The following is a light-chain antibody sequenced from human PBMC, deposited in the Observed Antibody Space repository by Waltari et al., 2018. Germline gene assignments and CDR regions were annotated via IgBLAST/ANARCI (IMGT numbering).Light chain of an antibody. CDR1: SSNVGTNP. Sequence: QSVLTQPPSASGTPGQRVTISCSGGSSNVGTNPVTWSQQLPGTAPKLLIYTNNQRPSGVPDRFSGSKSGTSASLAISGLQSEDEAHYYCATWDDSLNGNVFGSGTKVIVL. CDR2: TNN. CDR3: ATWDDSLNGNV. J-gene: IGLJ6*01. V-gene: IGLV1-44*01.